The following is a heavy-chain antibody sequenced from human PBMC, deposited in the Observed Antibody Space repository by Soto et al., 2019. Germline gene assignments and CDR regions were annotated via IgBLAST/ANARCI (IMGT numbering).Heavy chain of an antibody. CDR3: ARATGYSSAWDFDY. CDR1: GFTFSSYE. J-gene: IGHJ4*02. D-gene: IGHD6-19*01. Sequence: GGSLRLSCAASGFTFSSYEMNWVRQAPGKGLEWVSYISSSLSTIYYADPVKGRFTISRDNAKNSLYLQMNSLRAEDSAVYYCARATGYSSAWDFDYWGQGTLVTVSS. V-gene: IGHV3-48*03. CDR2: ISSSLSTI.